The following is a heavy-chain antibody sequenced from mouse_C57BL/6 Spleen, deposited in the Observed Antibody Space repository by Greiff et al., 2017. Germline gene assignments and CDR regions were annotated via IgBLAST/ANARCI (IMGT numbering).Heavy chain of an antibody. CDR1: GFTFSSYA. D-gene: IGHD1-1*01. J-gene: IGHJ2*01. CDR3: ARGAFYYGSSYGY. Sequence: EVQRVESGGGLVKPGGSLKLSCAASGFTFSSYAMSWVRQTPEKRLEWVATISDGGSYTYYPDNVKGRFTISRDNSKNNLYLQMVHLKSEDTSMYYCARGAFYYGSSYGYWGQGTTLTVSS. V-gene: IGHV5-4*01. CDR2: ISDGGSYT.